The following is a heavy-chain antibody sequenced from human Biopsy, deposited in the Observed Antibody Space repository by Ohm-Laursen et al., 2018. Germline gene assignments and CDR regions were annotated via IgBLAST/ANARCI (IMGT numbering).Heavy chain of an antibody. Sequence: SDTLSFTCAVSGDSINSSYRSWVRPAPGKGLEWIGFNSNSGNTNYNPSRKSRVTISADTSKNQFSLKLGSVTVADTAVFFCTRRGSGGRSFDYWGQGSLVTVSS. CDR3: TRRGSGGRSFDY. CDR1: GDSINSSY. CDR2: NSNSGNT. J-gene: IGHJ4*02. D-gene: IGHD2-15*01. V-gene: IGHV4-59*08.